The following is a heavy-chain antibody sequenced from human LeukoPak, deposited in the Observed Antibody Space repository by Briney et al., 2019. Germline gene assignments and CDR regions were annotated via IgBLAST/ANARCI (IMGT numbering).Heavy chain of an antibody. CDR3: VNTREYSGYLYDR. D-gene: IGHD5-12*01. CDR1: GFTVSSNY. CDR2: IYSGGST. J-gene: IGHJ4*02. Sequence: GGSLRLSCAASGFTVSSNYMSWVRQAPGKGLEWVSVIYSGGSTYYADSVKGRFTISRDNSKNTLYLQMSSLRAEDTAVYYCVNTREYSGYLYDRWGQGTLVTVSS. V-gene: IGHV3-53*05.